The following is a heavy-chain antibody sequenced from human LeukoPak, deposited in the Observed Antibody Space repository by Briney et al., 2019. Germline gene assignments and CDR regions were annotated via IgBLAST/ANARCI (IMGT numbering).Heavy chain of an antibody. CDR3: ARARRDCSSTSCYVDY. V-gene: IGHV1-69*04. D-gene: IGHD2-2*01. CDR1: GGTFSSYA. CDR2: IIPILGIA. Sequence: ASVKVSCKASGGTFSSYAISWVRQAPGQGLEWMGGIIPILGIANYAQKFQGRVTITADKSTSTAYMELSSLRSEDTAVYYCARARRDCSSTSCYVDYWGQGTLVTVSS. J-gene: IGHJ4*02.